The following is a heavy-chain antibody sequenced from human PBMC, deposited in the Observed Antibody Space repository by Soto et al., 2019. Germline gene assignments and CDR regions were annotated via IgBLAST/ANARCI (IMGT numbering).Heavy chain of an antibody. V-gene: IGHV3-23*01. CDR2: ISGSGGST. CDR3: ANAVAGTGGYYYYGMDV. J-gene: IGHJ6*02. Sequence: GGSLRLSCAASGFTFSSYAMSWVRQAPGKGLEWVSAISGSGGSTYYADSVKGRFTISRDNSKNTLYLQMNSLRAEDTAVYYCANAVAGTGGYYYYGMDVWGQGTTVTVSS. D-gene: IGHD6-19*01. CDR1: GFTFSSYA.